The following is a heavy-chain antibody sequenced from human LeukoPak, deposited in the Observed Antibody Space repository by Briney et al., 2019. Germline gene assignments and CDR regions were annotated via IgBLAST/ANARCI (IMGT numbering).Heavy chain of an antibody. J-gene: IGHJ4*02. V-gene: IGHV3-7*01. Sequence: GGSLRLSCAASGFTFSNYWMGWVRQAPGKGLEWVANIKQDGSQEYYADSVKGRFTISRDNSRNTVYLQMNSLRPEDTAVYYCAKEGTVTTFSGLGFDYWGQGTLVTVSS. D-gene: IGHD4-17*01. CDR3: AKEGTVTTFSGLGFDY. CDR2: IKQDGSQE. CDR1: GFTFSNYW.